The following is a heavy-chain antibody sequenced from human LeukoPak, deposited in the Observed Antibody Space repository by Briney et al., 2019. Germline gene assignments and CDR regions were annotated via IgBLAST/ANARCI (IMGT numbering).Heavy chain of an antibody. CDR3: ARDCSSTSCYDY. V-gene: IGHV1-69*13. Sequence: SVKVSCKASGGTFSSYAISWVRQAPGQGLEWMGGIIPIFGTANYAQKFQGRVTITADESTSTAYMELSSLRSEDTAVYYCARDCSSTSCYDYWGQGTLVTVSS. CDR2: IIPIFGTA. D-gene: IGHD2-2*01. J-gene: IGHJ4*02. CDR1: GGTFSSYA.